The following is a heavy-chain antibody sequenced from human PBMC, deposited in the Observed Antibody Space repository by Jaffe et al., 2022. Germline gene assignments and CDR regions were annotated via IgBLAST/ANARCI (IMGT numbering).Heavy chain of an antibody. D-gene: IGHD2-15*01. CDR2: IYYSGST. CDR3: ASVPSLSRGGGSFYYFDY. V-gene: IGHV4-59*01. J-gene: IGHJ4*02. Sequence: QVQLQESGPGLVKPSETLSLTCTVSGGSISSYYWSWIRQPPGKGLEWIGYIYYSGSTNYNPSLKSRVTISVDTSKNQFSLKLSSVTAADTAVYYCASVPSLSRGGGSFYYFDYWGQGTLVTVSS. CDR1: GGSISSYY.